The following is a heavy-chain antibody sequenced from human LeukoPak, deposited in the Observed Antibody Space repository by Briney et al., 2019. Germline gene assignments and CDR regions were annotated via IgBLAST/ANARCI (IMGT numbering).Heavy chain of an antibody. V-gene: IGHV4-59*01. CDR1: GGSISSYY. CDR3: ARGHCSSTSCLFDY. J-gene: IGHJ4*02. Sequence: SETLSLTCTASGGSISSYYWSWIRQPPWKGLEWIGYIYYSGSTNYNPSLKSRVTISVDTSKNQFSLKLSSVTAADTAVYYCARGHCSSTSCLFDYWGQGTLVTVSS. D-gene: IGHD2-2*01. CDR2: IYYSGST.